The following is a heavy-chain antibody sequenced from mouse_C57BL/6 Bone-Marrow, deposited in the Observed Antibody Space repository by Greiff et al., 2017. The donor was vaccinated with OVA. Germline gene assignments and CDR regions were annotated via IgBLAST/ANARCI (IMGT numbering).Heavy chain of an antibody. Sequence: VQLQQSGPELVKPGASVKISCEASGYTFTDYYMNWVKQSHGKSLEWIGDINPSNGGTSYNQKFKGKATLTVDKSSSTAYMELRSLTSEDSAVYDCARPRYDYDEAWFAYWGQGTLVTVSA. CDR3: ARPRYDYDEAWFAY. J-gene: IGHJ3*01. CDR2: INPSNGGT. D-gene: IGHD2-4*01. CDR1: GYTFTDYY. V-gene: IGHV1-26*01.